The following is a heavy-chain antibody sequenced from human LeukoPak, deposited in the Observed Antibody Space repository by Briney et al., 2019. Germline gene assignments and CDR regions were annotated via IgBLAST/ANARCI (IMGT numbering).Heavy chain of an antibody. J-gene: IGHJ4*02. V-gene: IGHV3-30*18. CDR2: ISYDGSKK. Sequence: GGSLRLSCAASGFTFSSSGMHWVRAAPGKGLEWVAVISYDGSKKYYGDSVKGRFTISRDNSKNTLYLQMHSLRAEDTATYYCAKDDGWLHYYHWGQGTLVTVSS. CDR3: AKDDGWLHYYH. D-gene: IGHD3-10*01. CDR1: GFTFSSSG.